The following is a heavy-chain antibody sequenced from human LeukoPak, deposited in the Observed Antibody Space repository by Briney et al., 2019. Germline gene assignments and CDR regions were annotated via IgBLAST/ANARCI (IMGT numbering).Heavy chain of an antibody. V-gene: IGHV3-21*01. Sequence: PGGSLRLSCAASGFTFSSYSMNWVRQAPGKGLEWVSSITRSSSFVYYADSVKGRFTISRDNAKNSLYLQMSSLRAEDTAVYYCASEIPNLRYCSSSSCDYWGQGTLVTVSS. CDR1: GFTFSSYS. CDR2: ITRSSSFV. J-gene: IGHJ4*02. D-gene: IGHD2-2*01. CDR3: ASEIPNLRYCSSSSCDY.